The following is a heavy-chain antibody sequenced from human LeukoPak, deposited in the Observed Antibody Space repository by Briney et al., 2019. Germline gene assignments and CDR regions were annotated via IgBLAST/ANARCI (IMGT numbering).Heavy chain of an antibody. Sequence: TSETLSLTCTVSGGSISSYYWSWIRQPPGKGLEWIGYIYYSGSTNYNPSLKSRVTISVGTSKNQFSLKLSSVTAADTAVYYCASTEYYDTRAIDYWGQGTLVTVSS. CDR2: IYYSGST. J-gene: IGHJ4*02. D-gene: IGHD3-22*01. CDR3: ASTEYYDTRAIDY. V-gene: IGHV4-59*01. CDR1: GGSISSYY.